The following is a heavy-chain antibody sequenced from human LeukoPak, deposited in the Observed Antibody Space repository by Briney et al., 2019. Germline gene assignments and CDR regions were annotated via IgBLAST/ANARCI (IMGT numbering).Heavy chain of an antibody. D-gene: IGHD2-2*01. V-gene: IGHV4-39*01. J-gene: IGHJ3*02. CDR2: IYYSGST. Sequence: SETLSLTCSVSGGSISSSSSYWGWIRQPPGKGLEWIGSIYYSGSTYYNPSLKSRVTISVDTSKNQFSLKLSSVTAADTAMYYCARLPKTLGYCGSTSCFNVDAFDIWGQGTMVTVSS. CDR1: GGSISSSSSY. CDR3: ARLPKTLGYCGSTSCFNVDAFDI.